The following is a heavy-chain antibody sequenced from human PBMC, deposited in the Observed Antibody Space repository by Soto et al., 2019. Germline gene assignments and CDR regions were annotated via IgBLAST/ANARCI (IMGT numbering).Heavy chain of an antibody. CDR3: ARRTFWVGSYYYFDY. J-gene: IGHJ4*02. D-gene: IGHD3-3*01. Sequence: QVQLQESGPGLVKPSGTLSLTCAVSGGSISTTNWWTWVRQPPGKGLEWIGEIYHTEGTNYNPSLKSRVTISVDKSKNQFSLKLSSVTAADTAVYYCARRTFWVGSYYYFDYWGQGTLVTVSS. CDR2: IYHTEGT. V-gene: IGHV4-4*02. CDR1: GGSISTTNW.